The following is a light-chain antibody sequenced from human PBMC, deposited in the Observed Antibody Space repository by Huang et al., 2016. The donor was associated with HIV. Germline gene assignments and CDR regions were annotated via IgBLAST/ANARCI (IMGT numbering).Light chain of an antibody. Sequence: DIVLTQSPGTLSLSPGEGGTLSCRASQSLSSSYLAWYQQRPGHAPRLLIYGASSRADGIPDRCSGSGSGTDFTLTISRVGPEDSAVYYCQQYFTSPRTFGQGTNVEI. CDR3: QQYFTSPRT. V-gene: IGKV3-20*01. CDR2: GAS. J-gene: IGKJ1*01. CDR1: QSLSSSY.